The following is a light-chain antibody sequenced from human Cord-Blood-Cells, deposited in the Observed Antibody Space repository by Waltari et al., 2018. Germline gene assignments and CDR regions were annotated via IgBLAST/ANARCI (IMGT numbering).Light chain of an antibody. CDR3: QQSINSPPYT. CDR2: GAS. V-gene: IGKV3-15*01. CDR1: QSVSSN. J-gene: IGKJ2*01. Sequence: EIVMTQSPATLSVSPGERATLSCRASQSVSSNLAWYQQKPGPALRRLISGASTRFTSIPASFSCSGTSTEFTLTSCSLQSEDFAVYYCQQSINSPPYTLGQGTKLKLK.